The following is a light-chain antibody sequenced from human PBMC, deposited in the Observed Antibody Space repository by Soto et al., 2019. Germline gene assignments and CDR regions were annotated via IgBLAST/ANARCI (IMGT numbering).Light chain of an antibody. J-gene: IGKJ4*01. CDR2: DAS. CDR3: QQRRDWPLT. V-gene: IGKV3-11*01. Sequence: EMVLTKSPAPLFWSQGEKAPLSCRASQSVRGSLAWYQQKPGQAPGPLISDASNRATGIPARFSGSGSGTDFTLTVSSLEPEDFAVYYCQQRRDWPLTFGGGTKVEI. CDR1: QSVRGS.